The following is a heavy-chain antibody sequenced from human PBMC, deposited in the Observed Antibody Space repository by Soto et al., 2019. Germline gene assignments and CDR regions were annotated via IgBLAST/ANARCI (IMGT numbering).Heavy chain of an antibody. V-gene: IGHV3-30-3*01. CDR3: ARDGGECSRTSCYNEIPPAWFGP. CDR2: ISYDGSTK. CDR1: GFTFSAYA. J-gene: IGHJ5*02. Sequence: ARGSLRLSCAASGFTFSAYAIHCVRHSPFKWLEWLAVISYDGSTKFYADTVKGRFTISRGNSKNTLYLQMNSLRAEDSGIYYCARDGGECSRTSCYNEIPPAWFGPWGQGALVTVS. D-gene: IGHD2-2*02.